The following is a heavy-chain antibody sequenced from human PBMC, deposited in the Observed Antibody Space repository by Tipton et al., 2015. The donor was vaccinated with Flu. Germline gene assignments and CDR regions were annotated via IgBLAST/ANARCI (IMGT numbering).Heavy chain of an antibody. CDR1: GHSISSGYY. CDR3: ASYSSSYFDY. V-gene: IGHV4-31*03. Sequence: TLSLTCTVSGHSISSGYYWGWIRQPPGKGLEWIGYIYYSGSTHYNPSLKSRVTISVDTSKNQFSLKLSSVTAADTAVFYCASYSSSYFDYWGQGTLVTVSS. CDR2: IYYSGST. D-gene: IGHD6-6*01. J-gene: IGHJ4*02.